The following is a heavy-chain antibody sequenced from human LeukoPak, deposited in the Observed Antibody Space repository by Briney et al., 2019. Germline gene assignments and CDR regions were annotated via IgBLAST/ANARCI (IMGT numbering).Heavy chain of an antibody. Sequence: GGSLRLSCAASGFTFSSYWMHWVRQAPGKGLVWVSRINSDGSSTSYADSVKGRFTISRDNAKNTLYLQMNSLRAEDTAVYYCARDLQGGATIWWLYSVGPAYFDYWGQGTLVTVSS. CDR3: ARDLQGGATIWWLYSVGPAYFDY. CDR2: INSDGSST. J-gene: IGHJ4*02. D-gene: IGHD5-24*01. V-gene: IGHV3-74*01. CDR1: GFTFSSYW.